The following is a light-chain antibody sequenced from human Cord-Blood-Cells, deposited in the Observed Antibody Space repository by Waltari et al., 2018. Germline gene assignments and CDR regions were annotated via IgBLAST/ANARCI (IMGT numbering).Light chain of an antibody. CDR1: QGISSA. V-gene: IGKV1-13*02. CDR2: DAS. Sequence: AIQLTQSPSSLSASVGDRVTITCRASQGISSALARYQQKPGKAPKLLIYDASSLESGVPSRFSGSGSGTDFTLTISSLQPEDFATYYCQQFNSYPLGFGGGTKVEIK. J-gene: IGKJ4*01. CDR3: QQFNSYPLG.